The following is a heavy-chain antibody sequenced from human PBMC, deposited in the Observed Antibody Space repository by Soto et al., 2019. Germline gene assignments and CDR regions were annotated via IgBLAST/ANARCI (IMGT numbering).Heavy chain of an antibody. CDR3: AHRSIXXXXXXX. J-gene: IGHJ1*01. CDR2: IYWDDDK. Sequence: QITLKESGPTLVKPTQTLTLTCTFSGFSLSTSGVGVGWIRQPPGKALEWLALIYWDDDKRYSPSLKSRLTITXXXXXXXVVLTMTXXXXXXXXXXYCAHRSIXXXXXXXXG. D-gene: IGHD6-6*01. V-gene: IGHV2-5*02. CDR1: GFSLSTSGVG.